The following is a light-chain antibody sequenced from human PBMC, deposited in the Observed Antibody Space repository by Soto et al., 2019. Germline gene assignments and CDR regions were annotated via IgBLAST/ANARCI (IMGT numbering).Light chain of an antibody. Sequence: EIVLTQSPGTLSLSPGERATLSCRASQSVSSSYLAWYQQKPGQPPRLLIYDASSRATGIPDRFSGSGSGTDFTLTISRLEPEDFAVYYCQQYGSSPPITFGQGTRLEIK. CDR3: QQYGSSPPIT. CDR2: DAS. V-gene: IGKV3-20*01. CDR1: QSVSSSY. J-gene: IGKJ5*01.